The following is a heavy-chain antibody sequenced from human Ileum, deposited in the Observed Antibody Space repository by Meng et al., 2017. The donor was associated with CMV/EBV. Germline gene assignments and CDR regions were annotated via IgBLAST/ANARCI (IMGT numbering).Heavy chain of an antibody. CDR3: ARNGAYSLDS. Sequence: LTCGVSGGSSSCDCWWSWVRQSPGKGLEWLGESHPRGTTTYNPSLKSRLIISLDESKTEFSLKLTSVTAADTAVYYCARNGAYSLDSWSQGSLVTVSS. J-gene: IGHJ4*02. CDR2: SHPRGTT. V-gene: IGHV4-4*02. D-gene: IGHD4/OR15-4a*01. CDR1: GGSSSCDCW.